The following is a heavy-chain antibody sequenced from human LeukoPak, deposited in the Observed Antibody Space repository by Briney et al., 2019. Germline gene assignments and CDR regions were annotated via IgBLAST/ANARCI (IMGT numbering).Heavy chain of an antibody. CDR2: IYSGGST. CDR3: ARSSSGTYNFDY. V-gene: IGHV3-53*04. Sequence: GGSLRLSCVASAFTVSSNYMGWVRQAPGKGLEWVSVIYSGGSTYYADSVKGRFTISRHNSKNTLYLQMNSLRAEDTAVYYCARSSSGTYNFDYWGQGTLVTVSS. J-gene: IGHJ4*02. CDR1: AFTVSSNY. D-gene: IGHD6-19*01.